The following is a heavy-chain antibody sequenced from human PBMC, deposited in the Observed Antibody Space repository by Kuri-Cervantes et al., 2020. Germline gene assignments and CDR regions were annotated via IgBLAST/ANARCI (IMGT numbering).Heavy chain of an antibody. V-gene: IGHV3-49*04. CDR2: IRSKAYGGTT. CDR3: TSFPRGYSGHDSNPPSSL. J-gene: IGHJ4*02. Sequence: GESLKISCTASGFTFGDYAMSWVRQAPGKGLEWVGFIRSKAYGGTTEYAASVKGRFTISRDDSKSIAYLQMNSLKTEDTAVYYCTSFPRGYSGHDSNPPSSLWGQGTLVTVSS. CDR1: GFTFGDYA. D-gene: IGHD5-12*01.